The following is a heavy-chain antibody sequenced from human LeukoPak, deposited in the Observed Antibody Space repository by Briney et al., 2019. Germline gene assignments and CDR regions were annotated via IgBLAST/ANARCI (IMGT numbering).Heavy chain of an antibody. V-gene: IGHV3-53*01. J-gene: IGHJ1*01. Sequence: GGSLRLSCAASGFTVSDNCMSWVRQAPGKGLEWVSFMYSGGTAYYADSVKGRFTISRVKSKNTVYLQMNSLRPEDTAVYYCARASHRADYYDSSGYYEYFQHWGQGTLVTVSS. CDR3: ARASHRADYYDSSGYYEYFQH. D-gene: IGHD3-22*01. CDR2: MYSGGTA. CDR1: GFTVSDNC.